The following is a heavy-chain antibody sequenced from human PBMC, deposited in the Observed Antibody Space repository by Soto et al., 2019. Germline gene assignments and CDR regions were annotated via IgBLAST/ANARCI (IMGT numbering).Heavy chain of an antibody. D-gene: IGHD6-13*01. Sequence: QVQLQESGPGLVKPSETLSLTCTVSGGSVSSGIFYWNWIRQPPGKGLEWIGCIYYSGSTNYNPALKSRVTISVDTSKNQFSLNLNSVTAADTAVYYCASHSNSWYQSDYWGQGTLVTVSS. V-gene: IGHV4-61*01. J-gene: IGHJ4*02. CDR3: ASHSNSWYQSDY. CDR1: GGSVSSGIFY. CDR2: IYYSGST.